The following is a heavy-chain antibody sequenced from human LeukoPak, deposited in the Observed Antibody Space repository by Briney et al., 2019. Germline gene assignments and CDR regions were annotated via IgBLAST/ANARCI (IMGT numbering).Heavy chain of an antibody. CDR1: GFTFSSYA. Sequence: PGGSLRLSCAASGFTFSSYAMHWVRQAPGKGLEWVAVISYDGSNKYYADSVKGRFTISRDNSKNTLYLQMNSLRAEATAVYYCASAQDPSVAYFDYWGQGTLVTVSS. V-gene: IGHV3-30-3*01. CDR3: ASAQDPSVAYFDY. J-gene: IGHJ4*02. D-gene: IGHD2-15*01. CDR2: ISYDGSNK.